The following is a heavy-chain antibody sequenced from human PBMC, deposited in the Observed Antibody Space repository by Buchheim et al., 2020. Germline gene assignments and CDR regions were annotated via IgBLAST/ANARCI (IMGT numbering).Heavy chain of an antibody. J-gene: IGHJ5*02. CDR1: GDSISSAGYY. CDR3: AREGPAAWFDP. D-gene: IGHD6-13*01. CDR2: IYHNGIT. Sequence: QVQLQESGPGLVKPSQTLSFTCTVSGDSISSAGYYWTWIRQRPGKGLEWIGYIYHNGITYYNPSLKSRVAISVDTSKNQFSLKVTSATAADTAVYYCAREGPAAWFDPWGQGTL. V-gene: IGHV4-31*03.